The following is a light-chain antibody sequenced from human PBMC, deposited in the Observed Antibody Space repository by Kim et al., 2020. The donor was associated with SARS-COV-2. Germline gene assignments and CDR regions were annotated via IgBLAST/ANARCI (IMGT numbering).Light chain of an antibody. CDR3: SAWDSNLYIWV. CDR2: RNN. CDR1: SNNVRDQA. V-gene: IGLV10-54*04. Sequence: SHTATPPSLGNSNNVRDQAAAWLQQHQGHPPKLLSARNNNRPSGVSERFSASRSGNTASLTITGLQPEDEADYYCSAWDSNLYIWVFGGGTKLTVL. J-gene: IGLJ3*02.